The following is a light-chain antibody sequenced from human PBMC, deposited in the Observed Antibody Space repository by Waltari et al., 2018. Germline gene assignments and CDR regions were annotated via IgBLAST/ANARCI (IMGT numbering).Light chain of an antibody. J-gene: IGLJ1*01. V-gene: IGLV2-14*03. Sequence: QSALTQPASVSGSPGQSITISCTGTRSAVGGYAYVSWYQQHPGKPPRLMIFEVSDRPSGFSNRFSGSKSDNTASLTISGLQAEDEADYYCSSYTTRSGLVFGTGTKVTVL. CDR1: RSAVGGYAY. CDR3: SSYTTRSGLV. CDR2: EVS.